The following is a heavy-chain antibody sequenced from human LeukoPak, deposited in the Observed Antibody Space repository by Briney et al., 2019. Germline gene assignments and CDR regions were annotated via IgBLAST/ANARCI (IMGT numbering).Heavy chain of an antibody. CDR3: ATNYYYDSSGYYYYF. Sequence: ASVKVSCKASGGTFISYVISWVRQAPGQGLEWMGGIIPIFGTANYAQKFQGRVTITADESTSTAYMELSSLRSEDTAVYYCATNYYYDSSGYYYYFWGQGTLVTVSS. V-gene: IGHV1-69*13. CDR1: GGTFISYV. J-gene: IGHJ4*02. CDR2: IIPIFGTA. D-gene: IGHD3-22*01.